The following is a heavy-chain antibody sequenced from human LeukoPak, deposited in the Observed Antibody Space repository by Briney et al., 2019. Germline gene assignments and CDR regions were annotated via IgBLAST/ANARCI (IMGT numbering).Heavy chain of an antibody. CDR3: ARDRGYSYGANYYYYGMDV. CDR2: IIPILGIA. V-gene: IGHV1-69*04. D-gene: IGHD5-18*01. J-gene: IGHJ6*02. Sequence: SVKVSCKASGGTFSSYAISWVRQAPGQGLEWMGRIIPILGIANYAQKFQGRVTITADKSTSTAYMELSSLRSEDTAVYYCARDRGYSYGANYYYYGMDVWGQGTTVTVSS. CDR1: GGTFSSYA.